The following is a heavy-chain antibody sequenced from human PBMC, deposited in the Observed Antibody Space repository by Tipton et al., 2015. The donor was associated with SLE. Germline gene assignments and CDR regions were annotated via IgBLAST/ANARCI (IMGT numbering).Heavy chain of an antibody. D-gene: IGHD5-18*01. CDR2: IYYSGST. CDR3: ARVDTAMVAYDY. V-gene: IGHV4-59*01. Sequence: LRLSCTVSGGSISSYYWSWIRQPPGKGLEWIGYIYYSGSTNYNPSLKSRVTISVDTSKNQFSLKLSSVTAADTAVYYWARVDTAMVAYDYWGQGTLVTVSS. J-gene: IGHJ4*02. CDR1: GGSISSYY.